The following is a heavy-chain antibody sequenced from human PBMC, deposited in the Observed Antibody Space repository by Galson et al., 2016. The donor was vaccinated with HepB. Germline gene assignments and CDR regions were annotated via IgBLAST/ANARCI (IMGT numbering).Heavy chain of an antibody. CDR2: IMPEDGYT. CDR3: ARDGHKWDFDY. V-gene: IGHV1-46*01. J-gene: IGHJ4*02. Sequence: SVKVSCKASGYRFTTFYVHWVRQAPGQGLEWIGRIMPEDGYTIYAQKFRGRVTITRDTSTSTVYMDLRSLMSADTGVYYCARDGHKWDFDYWGQGSLVTVSS. CDR1: GYRFTTFY. D-gene: IGHD1-26*01.